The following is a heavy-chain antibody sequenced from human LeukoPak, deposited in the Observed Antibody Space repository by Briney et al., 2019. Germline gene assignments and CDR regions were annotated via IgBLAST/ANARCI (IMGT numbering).Heavy chain of an antibody. CDR2: IYPGDSDT. J-gene: IGHJ4*02. D-gene: IGHD3-22*01. Sequence: GESLKISCKGSGYSFTSYWIGWVRQMPGKGLEWMGIIYPGDSDTRYSPSFQGQVTISADKSISTAYLQWSSLEASDTAMYYCARHLDDSSGYYYRTMYYFDYWGQGTLVTVSS. CDR1: GYSFTSYW. V-gene: IGHV5-51*01. CDR3: ARHLDDSSGYYYRTMYYFDY.